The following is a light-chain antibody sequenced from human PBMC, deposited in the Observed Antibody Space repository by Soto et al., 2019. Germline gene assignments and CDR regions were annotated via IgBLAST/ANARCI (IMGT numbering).Light chain of an antibody. CDR2: AAS. J-gene: IGKJ1*01. V-gene: IGKV1-39*01. Sequence: DIQMIQSPSSLSASVGDRVTITCRASQSISSYLNWYQQKPGKAPKLLIYAASTLQSGVPSRFSGSGSGTDFTLTISSLQPEDFVTYYCQQSYSIPVTFGQGTKVEIK. CDR1: QSISSY. CDR3: QQSYSIPVT.